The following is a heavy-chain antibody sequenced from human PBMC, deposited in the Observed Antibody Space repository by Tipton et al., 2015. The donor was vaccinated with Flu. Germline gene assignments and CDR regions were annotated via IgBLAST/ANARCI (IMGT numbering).Heavy chain of an antibody. CDR2: MYTSGST. V-gene: IGHV4-4*07. CDR1: GGSFTNYY. Sequence: GLVKPSETLSLTCTVSGGSFTNYYWSWIRQPAGKGLEWIGRMYTSGSTNYNPSLKSRLTMSVDASKQQFSLKLSSMTAADTAVYYCARGSGSGTFMIFDLWGQGTLVTVSS. J-gene: IGHJ4*02. CDR3: ARGSGSGTFMIFDL. D-gene: IGHD3-10*01.